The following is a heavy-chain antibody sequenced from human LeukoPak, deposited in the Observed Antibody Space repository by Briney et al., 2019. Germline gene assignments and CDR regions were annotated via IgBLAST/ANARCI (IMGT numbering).Heavy chain of an antibody. CDR2: IIPIFGTA. Sequence: GASVKVSCKASGGTFSSYAISWVRQAPGQGLEWMGGIIPIFGTANYAQKFQGRVTITRDTSASTAFLELSSLRSEDTAVYYCARPLGSGSLIFWGQGTQVTVSS. CDR1: GGTFSSYA. D-gene: IGHD3-10*01. CDR3: ARPLGSGSLIF. J-gene: IGHJ4*02. V-gene: IGHV1-69*05.